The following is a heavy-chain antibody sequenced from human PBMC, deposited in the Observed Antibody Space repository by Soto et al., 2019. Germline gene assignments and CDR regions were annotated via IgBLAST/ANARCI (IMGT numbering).Heavy chain of an antibody. D-gene: IGHD6-13*01. CDR2: IYYSGST. V-gene: IGHV4-30-4*01. CDR3: ARQTYSSSWYGFVYYFDY. J-gene: IGHJ4*02. Sequence: SETLSLTCTVSGGSISSGDYYWSWIRQPPGKGLEWIGYIYYSGSTYYNPSLKSRVTISVDTSRNQFSLKLSSVTAADTAVYYCARQTYSSSWYGFVYYFDYWGQGALVTVSS. CDR1: GGSISSGDYY.